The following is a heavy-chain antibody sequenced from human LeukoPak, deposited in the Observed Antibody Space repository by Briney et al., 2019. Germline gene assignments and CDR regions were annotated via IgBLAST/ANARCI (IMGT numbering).Heavy chain of an antibody. V-gene: IGHV1-18*04. CDR1: GYTFTSYY. CDR3: ARGGVVETSSPDDALDI. CDR2: ISGYNGNT. D-gene: IGHD2-15*01. Sequence: GASVKVSCKASGYTFTSYYMHWVRQAPGQGLEWMGWISGYNGNTNYAQKLQGRVTMTTDTSTSTAYMDLRSLRSDDTAVYYCARGGVVETSSPDDALDIWGPGTRVTVS. J-gene: IGHJ3*02.